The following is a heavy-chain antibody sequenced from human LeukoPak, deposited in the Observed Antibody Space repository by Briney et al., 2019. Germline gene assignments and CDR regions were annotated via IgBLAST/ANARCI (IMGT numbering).Heavy chain of an antibody. Sequence: SETLSLTCTVSGGSISFTNWWPWVRQPPGKGLEWIGEVHLDGRTNYNPSLQSRLTMSVDFSENHISLKLTSVTAADTAVYYCAREGGPYRPLDYSGQGTLVTVSS. CDR3: AREGGPYRPLDY. CDR1: GGSISFTNW. V-gene: IGHV4-4*02. CDR2: VHLDGRT. J-gene: IGHJ4*02.